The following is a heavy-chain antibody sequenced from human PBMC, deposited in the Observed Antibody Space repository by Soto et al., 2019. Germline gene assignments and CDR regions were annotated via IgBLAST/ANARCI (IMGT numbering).Heavy chain of an antibody. CDR3: ARGQVVAAQH. V-gene: IGHV4-30-2*01. CDR1: GGSISSGGYS. CDR2: IYHSGST. J-gene: IGHJ4*02. D-gene: IGHD2-15*01. Sequence: PSETLSLTCAVSGGSISSGGYSWSWIRQPPGKGLEWIGFIYHSGSTYYNPSLKSRVTISVDRSKNQFSLKLSSVTAADTAVYYCARGQVVAAQHWGQGTLVTVYS.